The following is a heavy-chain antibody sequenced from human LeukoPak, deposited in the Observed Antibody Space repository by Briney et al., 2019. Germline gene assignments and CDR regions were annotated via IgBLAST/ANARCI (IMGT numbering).Heavy chain of an antibody. CDR2: SAGGST. Sequence: GGSLRLSCAASGFTLSSFAMSWVRQAPGKGLEWVSASAGGSTFYADSVKGRFTISRDNSKNTLFLQMSSLRAEDTAVYYCAKGRTGNFDYWGQGTPVTVSS. D-gene: IGHD3/OR15-3a*01. CDR1: GFTLSSFA. V-gene: IGHV3-23*01. CDR3: AKGRTGNFDY. J-gene: IGHJ4*02.